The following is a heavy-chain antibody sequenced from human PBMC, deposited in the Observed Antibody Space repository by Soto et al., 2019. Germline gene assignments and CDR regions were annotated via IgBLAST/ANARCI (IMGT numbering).Heavy chain of an antibody. D-gene: IGHD6-19*01. Sequence: GGSLRLSCAASGFTFSSYAMHWVRQAPGKGLEWVAVISYDGSNKYYADSVKGRFTISRDNSKNTLYLQMNSLRAEDTAVYYCARAHPRGEQWLPPPRGHYYYYYGMDVWGQGTTVTVSS. V-gene: IGHV3-30-3*01. CDR1: GFTFSSYA. CDR3: ARAHPRGEQWLPPPRGHYYYYYGMDV. CDR2: ISYDGSNK. J-gene: IGHJ6*02.